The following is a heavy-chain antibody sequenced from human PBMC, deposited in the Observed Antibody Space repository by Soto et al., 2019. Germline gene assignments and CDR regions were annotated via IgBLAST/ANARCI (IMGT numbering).Heavy chain of an antibody. CDR2: INAGNGHT. V-gene: IGHV1-3*01. CDR1: GYTFTKYA. CDR3: ARGIWVGTPAAYYFDY. D-gene: IGHD2-15*01. Sequence: GASVKVSCKASGYTFTKYAIQWVRQAPGQRLEWMGWINAGNGHTKYSQEFQDRVTITRDTSATTAYMELSSLTSEDTTVYYCARGIWVGTPAAYYFDYWGQGPLGTLSS. J-gene: IGHJ4*02.